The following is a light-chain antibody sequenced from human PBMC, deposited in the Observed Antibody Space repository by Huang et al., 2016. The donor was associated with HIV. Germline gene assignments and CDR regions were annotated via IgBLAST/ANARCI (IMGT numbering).Light chain of an antibody. V-gene: IGKV1-39*01. CDR2: AGS. Sequence: DIQMTQSPSSLSASVGDRLTVTCRASQSISSYLNWYQQKPGKAPKLLIYAGSSLQSGVPSRFSGSGSGTDFTLTISSLQPEDFATYYCQQSYSTPYTFGQGTKLEIK. CDR1: QSISSY. CDR3: QQSYSTPYT. J-gene: IGKJ2*01.